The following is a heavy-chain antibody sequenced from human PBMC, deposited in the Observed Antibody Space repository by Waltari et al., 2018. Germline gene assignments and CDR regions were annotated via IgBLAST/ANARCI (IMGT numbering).Heavy chain of an antibody. D-gene: IGHD6-19*01. CDR1: GGSISSTRDY. CDR2: IYSSGIT. Sequence: QLKLQESGPGLVKPSETLSLTCTVSGGSISSTRDYWGWTRQHPGKGLEWIGSIYSSGITYLNPSLRARVPRSVATSKTQFSLTLSSVTAADTAVYYWAGGSGWYSPFDYWGQGTLVTVSS. V-gene: IGHV4-39*07. CDR3: AGGSGWYSPFDY. J-gene: IGHJ4*02.